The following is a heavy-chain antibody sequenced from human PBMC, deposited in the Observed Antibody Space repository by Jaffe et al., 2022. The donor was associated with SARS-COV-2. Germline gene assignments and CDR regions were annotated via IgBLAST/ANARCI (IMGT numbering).Heavy chain of an antibody. V-gene: IGHV3-30*03. CDR1: GLTFNDHA. J-gene: IGHJ4*02. CDR2: ISNDGSEE. Sequence: LVESGGGVVQPGRSLRLTCAASGLTFNDHAMNWVRQAPGKGLEWVAVISNDGSEEHYADSVRGRFTISRDDSKTTVNLQMNSLRNDDTAVYYCATSGWVGGGVRAASLDYWGQGTLVTVSS. D-gene: IGHD6-19*01. CDR3: ATSGWVGGGVRAASLDY.